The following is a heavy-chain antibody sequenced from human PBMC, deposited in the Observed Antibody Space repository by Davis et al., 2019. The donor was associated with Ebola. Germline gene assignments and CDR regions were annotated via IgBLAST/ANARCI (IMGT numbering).Heavy chain of an antibody. CDR1: GFTFSTYS. J-gene: IGHJ6*04. Sequence: GESLKISCAASGFTFSTYSMSWVRQAPGKGLEWVSSISSDSDYIYYADSAKGRFTISRDNAKNSLYLQMNSLRAEDTAVYYCARDLVVVVAANQGWYYGMDVWGKGTTVTVSS. D-gene: IGHD2-15*01. V-gene: IGHV3-21*01. CDR3: ARDLVVVVAANQGWYYGMDV. CDR2: ISSDSDYI.